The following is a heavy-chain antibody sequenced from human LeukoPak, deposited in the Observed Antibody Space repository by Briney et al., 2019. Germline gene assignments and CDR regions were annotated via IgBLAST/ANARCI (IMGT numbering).Heavy chain of an antibody. CDR1: GFTFSSYA. CDR3: ARGQRYDILTDY. V-gene: IGHV3-30*04. J-gene: IGHJ4*02. CDR2: ISYDGSNK. D-gene: IGHD3-9*01. Sequence: GGSLRLSCAASGFTFSSYAMHWVRQAPGKGLEWVAVISYDGSNKYYADSVKGRFTISRDNSKNTLYLQMNSLRAEDTAVYYCARGQRYDILTDYWGQGTLVTVSS.